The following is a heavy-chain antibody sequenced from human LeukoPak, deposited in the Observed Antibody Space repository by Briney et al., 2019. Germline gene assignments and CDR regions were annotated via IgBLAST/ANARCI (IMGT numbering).Heavy chain of an antibody. V-gene: IGHV4-59*12. D-gene: IGHD3-9*01. CDR2: IYYSGST. J-gene: IGHJ5*02. CDR1: GGSISSYY. Sequence: PSETLSLTCTVSGGSISSYYWSWIRQPPGKGLEWIGYIYYSGSTNYNPSLKSRVTISADTSKNQFSLRLNSVAAADTAVYHCAKNGQTGFSFDPWGQGTLVTVSS. CDR3: AKNGQTGFSFDP.